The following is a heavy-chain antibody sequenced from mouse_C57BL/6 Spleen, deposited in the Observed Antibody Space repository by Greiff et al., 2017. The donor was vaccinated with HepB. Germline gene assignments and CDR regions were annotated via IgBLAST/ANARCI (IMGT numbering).Heavy chain of an antibody. CDR3: ITPYFDY. D-gene: IGHD1-3*01. CDR1: GFTFSSYA. CDR2: ISDGGSYT. V-gene: IGHV5-4*01. Sequence: EVQLVESGGGLVKPGGSLKLSCAASGFTFSSYALSWVRQTPEKRLEWVATISDGGSYTYYPDNVKGRFTISRDNAKNNLYLQMSHLKSEDTAMYYCITPYFDYWGQGTTLTVSS. J-gene: IGHJ2*01.